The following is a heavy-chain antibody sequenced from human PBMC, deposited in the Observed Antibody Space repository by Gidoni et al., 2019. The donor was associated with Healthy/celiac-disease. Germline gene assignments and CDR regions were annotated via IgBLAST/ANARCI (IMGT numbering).Heavy chain of an antibody. CDR2: ISGSGGST. CDR3: AKDSRIAVAGWFDP. CDR1: GFTFSSYA. Sequence: EVQLLEAGGGLVQPGGSLRLSWAASGFTFSSYAMSWVRQAPGKGLEWVSAISGSGGSTYYADSVKGRFTISRDNSKNTLYLQMNSLRAEDTAVYYCAKDSRIAVAGWFDPWGQGTLVTVSS. V-gene: IGHV3-23*01. D-gene: IGHD6-19*01. J-gene: IGHJ5*02.